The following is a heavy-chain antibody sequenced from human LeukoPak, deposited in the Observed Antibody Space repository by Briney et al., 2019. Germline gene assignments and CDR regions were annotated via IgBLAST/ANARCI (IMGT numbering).Heavy chain of an antibody. D-gene: IGHD2-2*01. CDR1: GYTFTSYY. J-gene: IGHJ3*02. CDR2: INPRGYST. CDR3: ARHLFTRHEAFDI. Sequence: GASVKLSCNSSGYTFTSYYMHWVRQAPGQGLEEVGIINPRGYSTSYAQKFQGRDTMTRETSKSTVYMELSSLRSEDTAVYYCARHLFTRHEAFDIWGQGTMVTVSS. V-gene: IGHV1-46*01.